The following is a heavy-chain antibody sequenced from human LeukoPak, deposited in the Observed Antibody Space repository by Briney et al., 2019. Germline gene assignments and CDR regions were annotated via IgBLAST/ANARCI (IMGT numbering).Heavy chain of an antibody. Sequence: GGSLRLSCAASGFTLSNYSMNWVRQAPGKGLEWISYIGISSGNTKYADSVKGRFTISGDNAKNSLYLQMNSLRVEDTAVYYCERDHNYAFDNWGQGTLVTVSS. V-gene: IGHV3-48*04. D-gene: IGHD1-1*01. CDR2: IGISSGNT. CDR1: GFTLSNYS. CDR3: ERDHNYAFDN. J-gene: IGHJ4*02.